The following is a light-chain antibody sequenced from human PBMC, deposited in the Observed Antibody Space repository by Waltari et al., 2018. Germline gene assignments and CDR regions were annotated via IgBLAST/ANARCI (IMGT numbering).Light chain of an antibody. CDR1: QTLLHFTGNTY. CDR3: QQFNEYPWT. CDR2: LGS. J-gene: IGKJ1*01. Sequence: EIVLTQSPLSLPVTPGEPAAISCRSSQTLLHFTGNTYLDWYLLKPGQSPQLLIYLGSNRASGVPDRFSGTASGTEFTLTITRVEAEDVGVYYCQQFNEYPWTFGQGTKVEIK. V-gene: IGKV2-28*01.